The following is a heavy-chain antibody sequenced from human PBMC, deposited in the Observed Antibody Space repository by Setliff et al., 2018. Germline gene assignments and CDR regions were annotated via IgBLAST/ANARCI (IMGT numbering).Heavy chain of an antibody. V-gene: IGHV4-34*01. Sequence: PSETLSLTCAIYGGSFSGYYWSWIRQPPGKGLEWIGEINHSGSTNYNASLKSRVTILSDTSKNQFSLILSSVTAADTAVYYCASERESASRQTYFDSWGQGTLVTVSS. CDR3: ASERESASRQTYFDS. D-gene: IGHD2-15*01. CDR2: INHSGST. CDR1: GGSFSGYY. J-gene: IGHJ4*02.